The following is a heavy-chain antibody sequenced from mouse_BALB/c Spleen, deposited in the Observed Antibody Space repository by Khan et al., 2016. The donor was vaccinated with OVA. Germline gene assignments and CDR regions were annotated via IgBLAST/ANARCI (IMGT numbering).Heavy chain of an antibody. Sequence: EVKPLESGPGLVKPSQSLSLTCTVTGYSITSDYAWNWIRQFPGNKLEWMGYINYSGSANYNPALKSRISITRDTSKNQFFLQLNSVTTADSATYYCARDGSRYNYAMDYWGQGTSVTVSS. CDR3: ARDGSRYNYAMDY. CDR2: INYSGSA. J-gene: IGHJ4*01. CDR1: GYSITSDYA. V-gene: IGHV3-2*02. D-gene: IGHD2-3*01.